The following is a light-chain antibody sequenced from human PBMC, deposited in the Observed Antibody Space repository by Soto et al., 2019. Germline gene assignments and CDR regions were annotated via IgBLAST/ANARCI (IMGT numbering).Light chain of an antibody. V-gene: IGKV4-1*01. CDR2: LAS. CDR1: QSVLYSSNNKNY. J-gene: IGKJ1*01. CDR3: QQYYSTPLT. Sequence: DIVMTQSQDSLAVSLGERATINCKSSQSVLYSSNNKNYLAWYQQKPGQPPRLLIYLASDRESGVPDRFSGSGSGTDFTLTISSLQAEDVAVYSCQQYYSTPLTFGQGTKVEIK.